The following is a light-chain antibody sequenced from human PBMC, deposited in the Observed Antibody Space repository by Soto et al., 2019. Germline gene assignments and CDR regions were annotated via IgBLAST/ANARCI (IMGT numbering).Light chain of an antibody. J-gene: IGLJ1*01. CDR3: QAWDSSTYV. CDR2: QDT. V-gene: IGLV3-1*01. Sequence: SYELTQPPSVSVSPGQTATITCSGDKLGDKYTCWYQQRPGQSPFLVIYQDTKRPSGIPERFSGSNSGNTATLTISETQAMDEADYYCQAWDSSTYVFGPGTKLTVL. CDR1: KLGDKY.